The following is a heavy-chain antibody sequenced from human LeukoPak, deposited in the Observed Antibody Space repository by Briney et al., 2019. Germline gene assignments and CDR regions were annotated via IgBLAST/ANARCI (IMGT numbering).Heavy chain of an antibody. CDR1: GFTVSSNY. CDR3: AKAGLYYYDSSGYFDY. V-gene: IGHV3-23*01. J-gene: IGHJ4*02. CDR2: ISGSGGST. Sequence: GGSLRLSCAASGFTVSSNYMSWVRQAPGKGLEWVSAISGSGGSTYYADSVKGRFTISRDNSKNTLYLQMNSLRAEDTAVYYCAKAGLYYYDSSGYFDYWGQGTLVTVSS. D-gene: IGHD3-22*01.